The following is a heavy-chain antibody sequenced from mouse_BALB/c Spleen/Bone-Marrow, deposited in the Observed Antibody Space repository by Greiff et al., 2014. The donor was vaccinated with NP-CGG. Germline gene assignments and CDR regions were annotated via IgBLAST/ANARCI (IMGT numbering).Heavy chain of an antibody. Sequence: EVKLEESGGGLVKPGGSLKLSCAASGFTFSSYGMSWVRQTPEKRLEWVATISGGGSYTYFSDSVKGRFTISRDNAKNNLNLQMSSLRSEDTALYYCARSFGSSYWYLDVWGAGTTVTVSS. D-gene: IGHD1-1*01. CDR1: GFTFSSYG. CDR2: ISGGGSYT. V-gene: IGHV5-9-2*01. CDR3: ARSFGSSYWYLDV. J-gene: IGHJ1*01.